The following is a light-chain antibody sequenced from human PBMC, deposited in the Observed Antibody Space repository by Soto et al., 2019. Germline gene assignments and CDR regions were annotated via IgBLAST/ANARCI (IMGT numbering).Light chain of an antibody. CDR2: GDN. CDR1: SSNIGSCDD. J-gene: IGLJ2*01. V-gene: IGLV1-40*01. CDR3: QSYDNRLSHVV. Sequence: QSVLTQPPSVSGAPGQRVTIPCTGSSSNIGSCDDVHWYQQLPGPVPKLLIYGDNNRPSGVPDRFSGSKSGTSASLAITGLQPEDEADYYCQSYDNRLSHVVFGGGTKLTVL.